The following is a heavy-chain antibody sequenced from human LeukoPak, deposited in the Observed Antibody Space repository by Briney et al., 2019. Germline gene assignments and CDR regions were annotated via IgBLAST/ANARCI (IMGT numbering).Heavy chain of an antibody. CDR2: INWNGGST. J-gene: IGHJ6*03. Sequence: GGSLRLSCAASGFTFDDYGMSWVRQAPGKGLEWVSGINWNGGSTGYADSVKGRFTISRDNAKNSLYLQMNSLRAEDTALYHCARGWQVAAAGTWDYYYMDVWGKGTTVTVSS. D-gene: IGHD6-13*01. CDR1: GFTFDDYG. V-gene: IGHV3-20*01. CDR3: ARGWQVAAAGTWDYYYMDV.